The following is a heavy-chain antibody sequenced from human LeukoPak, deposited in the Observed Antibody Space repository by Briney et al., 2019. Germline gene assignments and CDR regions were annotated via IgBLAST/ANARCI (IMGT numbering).Heavy chain of an antibody. V-gene: IGHV3-23*01. CDR3: ARVVIGVGATIDY. Sequence: GGSLRLSCAVSGFTFSIHAMGWVRQTSGKGLEWVSAISGSGGNTYYADSVKGRFTISRDNSKNTLYPQMNSLRAEDTAVYYCARVVIGVGATIDYWGQGTLVTVSS. D-gene: IGHD1-26*01. CDR2: ISGSGGNT. CDR1: GFTFSIHA. J-gene: IGHJ4*02.